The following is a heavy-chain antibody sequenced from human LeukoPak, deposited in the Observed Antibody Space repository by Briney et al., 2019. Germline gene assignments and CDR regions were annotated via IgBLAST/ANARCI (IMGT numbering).Heavy chain of an antibody. CDR2: IYHSGST. J-gene: IGHJ6*03. D-gene: IGHD4-23*01. CDR3: ARDKGNSYYYYMDV. V-gene: IGHV4-30-2*01. Sequence: SETLSLTCTVSRGSISSGGYYWSWIRQPPGKGLDWIGYIYHSGSTYYNPSLKSRVTISVDRSKNQFSLKLSSVTAADTAVYYCARDKGNSYYYYMDVWGKGTTVTVSS. CDR1: RGSISSGGYY.